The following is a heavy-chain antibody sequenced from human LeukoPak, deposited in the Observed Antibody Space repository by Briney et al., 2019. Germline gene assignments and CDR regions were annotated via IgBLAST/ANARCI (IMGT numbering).Heavy chain of an antibody. CDR3: ARGQSSYGYNSFDY. D-gene: IGHD3-16*01. CDR1: GYSFTSYW. CDR2: IYPVDSDT. J-gene: IGHJ5*01. V-gene: IGHV5-51*01. Sequence: GESLKISCKGSGYSFTSYWIGWVRQMPGKGLEWMGSIYPVDSDTKYSPSFQGQVTISADKSISTAYLQWSSLRASDTAMYYCARGQSSYGYNSFDYWGQGTLVTVSS.